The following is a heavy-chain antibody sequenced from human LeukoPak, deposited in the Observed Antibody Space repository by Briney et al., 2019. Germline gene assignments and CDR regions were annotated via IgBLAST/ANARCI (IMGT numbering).Heavy chain of an antibody. D-gene: IGHD2-15*01. J-gene: IGHJ4*02. CDR3: AKLTGGSCYVSCDS. V-gene: IGHV3-23*01. Sequence: GGSLRLSCAASGFTFSSYAMSWVRQAPGKGLEWVSAISGSGGSTYYADSVKGRFTISRDNSKNALYLQMNSLRAEDTAVYYCAKLTGGSCYVSCDSWGQGTLVTVSS. CDR1: GFTFSSYA. CDR2: ISGSGGST.